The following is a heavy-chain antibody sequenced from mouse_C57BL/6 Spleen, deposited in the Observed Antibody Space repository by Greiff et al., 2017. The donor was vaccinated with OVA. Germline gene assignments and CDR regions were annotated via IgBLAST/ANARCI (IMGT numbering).Heavy chain of an antibody. V-gene: IGHV7-1*01. CDR2: SRNKANDYTT. CDR1: GFTFSDFY. CDR3: ARAHYDGYYDD. J-gene: IGHJ2*01. Sequence: EVKLMESGGGLVQSGRSLRLSCATSGFTFSDFYMGWVRQAPGKGLEWIAASRNKANDYTTEYSASVKGRFIVSRDTSQSILYLQMNARRAEDTAIYYCARAHYDGYYDDWGQGTTLTVSS. D-gene: IGHD2-3*01.